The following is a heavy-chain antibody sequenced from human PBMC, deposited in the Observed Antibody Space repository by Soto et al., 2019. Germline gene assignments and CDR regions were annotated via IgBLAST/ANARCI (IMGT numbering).Heavy chain of an antibody. CDR3: ARDRLYGGNLNYYYGMDV. J-gene: IGHJ6*02. Sequence: GGSLRLSCAASGFTFSSYGMHWVRQAPGKGLEWVAVIWYDGRNKYYAESLKGRFTISRDNSKNTLYLQMNSLRAEDTAVYYCARDRLYGGNLNYYYGMDVWGQGTTVTVSS. CDR1: GFTFSSYG. CDR2: IWYDGRNK. D-gene: IGHD4-17*01. V-gene: IGHV3-33*01.